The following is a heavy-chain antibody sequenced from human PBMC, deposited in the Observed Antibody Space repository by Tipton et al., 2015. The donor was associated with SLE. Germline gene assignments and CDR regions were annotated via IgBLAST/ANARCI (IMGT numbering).Heavy chain of an antibody. CDR2: ISGSGGST. CDR3: AKDQGIVVVIAMQG. D-gene: IGHD2-21*01. J-gene: IGHJ4*02. CDR1: GFTFSSYA. Sequence: SLRLSCAASGFTFSSYAMSWVRQAPGKGLEWVSAISGSGGSTYYADSVKGRFTISRDNSKNTLYLQMNSLRAEDTAVYYCAKDQGIVVVIAMQGWGRGTLVTVSS. V-gene: IGHV3-23*01.